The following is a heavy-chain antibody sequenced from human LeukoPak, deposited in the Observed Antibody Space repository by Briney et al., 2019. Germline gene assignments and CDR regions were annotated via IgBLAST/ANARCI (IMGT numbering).Heavy chain of an antibody. J-gene: IGHJ5*02. CDR2: IYYSGST. CDR3: ARVRDFYDRSGYYTCFDA. Sequence: SETLSLTCTVSGDSITNDYWSWIRQPPGKGLEWIGYIYYSGSTNYNRALQSRVTISVDTSKNQFSLKLSPVTAADTAVYYCARVRDFYDRSGYYTCFDAWGQGSLVTVSS. D-gene: IGHD3-22*01. CDR1: GDSITNDY. V-gene: IGHV4-59*01.